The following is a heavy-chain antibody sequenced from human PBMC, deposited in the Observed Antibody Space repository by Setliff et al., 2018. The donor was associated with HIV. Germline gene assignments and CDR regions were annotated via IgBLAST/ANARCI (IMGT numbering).Heavy chain of an antibody. CDR3: ARARLQGIVTAVGPRDNCLDP. CDR1: GYTFTSYG. Sequence: GASVKVSCKASGYTFTSYGISWVRQAPGQGLEWMGWISAYNGNTNYAPRLLGRVTMTTDTSTSTAYMEVRSLSSDDTAVYYCARARLQGIVTAVGPRDNCLDPWGQGTRVTVSS. J-gene: IGHJ5*02. D-gene: IGHD3-9*01. V-gene: IGHV1-18*04. CDR2: ISAYNGNT.